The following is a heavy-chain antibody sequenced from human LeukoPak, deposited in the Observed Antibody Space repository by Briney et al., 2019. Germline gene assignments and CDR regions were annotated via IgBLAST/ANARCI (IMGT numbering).Heavy chain of an antibody. CDR1: AFTFSSYS. CDR2: INQDGNEK. V-gene: IGHV3-7*01. CDR3: ARGPYINNHYFYYFDS. D-gene: IGHD2/OR15-2a*01. Sequence: GGSLRLSCAASAFTFSSYSMNWVRQAPGKGLEWVANINQDGNEKYYVDSVRGRFTISRDNVENSLYLQMDSLRAEDSAVYYCARGPYINNHYFYYFDSWGQGSLVTVSS. J-gene: IGHJ4*02.